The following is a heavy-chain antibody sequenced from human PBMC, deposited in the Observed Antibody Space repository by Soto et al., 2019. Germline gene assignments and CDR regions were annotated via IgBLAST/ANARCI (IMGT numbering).Heavy chain of an antibody. J-gene: IGHJ4*02. Sequence: PSETLSLTCAVSGGSISSGGYSWSWIRQPPGKGLEWIVYMYHSGKSNYSPSLRSRVTMSVDTSKNQFSLKLNSMTAADTAIYYCARVGGSGWNFDSWGQGILVTVSS. CDR2: MYHSGKS. V-gene: IGHV4-30-2*01. CDR1: GGSISSGGYS. CDR3: ARVGGSGWNFDS. D-gene: IGHD6-19*01.